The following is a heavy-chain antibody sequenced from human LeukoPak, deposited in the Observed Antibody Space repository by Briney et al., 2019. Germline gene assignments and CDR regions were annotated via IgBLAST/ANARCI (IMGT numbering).Heavy chain of an antibody. D-gene: IGHD1-1*01. CDR3: ARAPGTTDWFDP. V-gene: IGHV4-31*03. J-gene: IGHJ5*02. CDR2: IYYSGST. CDR1: GGSISSGGYY. Sequence: SETLSLTCTVSGGSISSGGYYWSWIRQHPGKGLEWIGYIYYSGSTYYNPSLKSRVTISVDTSKNQFSLKLSSVTAADTAVYYCARAPGTTDWFDPWGQGTLVTVSS.